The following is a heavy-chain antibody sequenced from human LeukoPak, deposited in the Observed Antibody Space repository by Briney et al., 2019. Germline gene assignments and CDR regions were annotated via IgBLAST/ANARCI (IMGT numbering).Heavy chain of an antibody. Sequence: ASVKVSCKASGYTFTDYYMHWVRQAPGQGLEWMGWINPDSGGTNYAQKFQGRVTMTRDTSISTAYMELSKLRSDDTAVYYCARDLKMATIPGYWGQGTLVTVSS. CDR1: GYTFTDYY. CDR3: ARDLKMATIPGY. J-gene: IGHJ4*02. D-gene: IGHD5-24*01. CDR2: INPDSGGT. V-gene: IGHV1-2*02.